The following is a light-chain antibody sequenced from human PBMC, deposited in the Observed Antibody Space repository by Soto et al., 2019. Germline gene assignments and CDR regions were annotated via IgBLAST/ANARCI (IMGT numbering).Light chain of an antibody. J-gene: IGKJ1*01. V-gene: IGKV3-20*01. CDR2: GAS. CDR3: QQYGSSGT. Sequence: EIVLTQSPATLSLSPGQRATLSCRASQSVSSNLAWYQQKPGQAPRLLIYGASTRATGIPARFSGSGSGTDFTLTISRLEPEDFAVYYCQQYGSSGTFGQGTKVDIK. CDR1: QSVSSN.